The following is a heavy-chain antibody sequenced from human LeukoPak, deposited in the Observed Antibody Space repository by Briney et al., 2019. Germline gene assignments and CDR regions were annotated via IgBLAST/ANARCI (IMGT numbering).Heavy chain of an antibody. CDR3: ARAPYDYVWGSYRYYYYYYGMDV. Sequence: GGSLRLSCAASGFTFSDYYMSWIRQAPGKGLEWVSYISSSGSTIYYADSVKGRLTISRDNAKNSLYLQMNSLRAEDTAVYYCARAPYDYVWGSYRYYYYYYGMDVWGQGTTVTVSS. J-gene: IGHJ6*02. CDR1: GFTFSDYY. V-gene: IGHV3-11*01. D-gene: IGHD3-16*02. CDR2: ISSSGSTI.